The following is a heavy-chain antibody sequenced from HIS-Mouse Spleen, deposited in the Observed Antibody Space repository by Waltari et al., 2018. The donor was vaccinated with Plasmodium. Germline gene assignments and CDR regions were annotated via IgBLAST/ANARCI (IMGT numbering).Heavy chain of an antibody. CDR1: GFTVSSNY. CDR3: ARGSAGDAFDI. V-gene: IGHV3-66*01. Sequence: EVQLVESGGGLVQPGGSLRLSCAASGFTVSSNYMSWVRQAPGEGVEWVSVIYSGGSTYYADSVKGRFTISRDNSKNTLYLQMNSLRAEDTAVYYCARGSAGDAFDIWGQGTMVTVSS. J-gene: IGHJ3*02. D-gene: IGHD3-10*01. CDR2: IYSGGST.